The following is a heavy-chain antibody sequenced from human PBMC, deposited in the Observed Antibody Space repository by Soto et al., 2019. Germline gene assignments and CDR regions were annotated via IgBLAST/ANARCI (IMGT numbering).Heavy chain of an antibody. D-gene: IGHD4-17*01. Sequence: QVRLVQSGAEVKKPGASVKVSCKASGFTFRHYYMHWVRQAPGRGLEWMGVVDPSGGSTTYAQTFQGRLTMPRDTSTSTVCMQLTNLRSEETALYSCAIGRYTTVNILPLDYWGQGTLVTVSS. CDR3: AIGRYTTVNILPLDY. CDR1: GFTFRHYY. V-gene: IGHV1-46*01. CDR2: VDPSGGST. J-gene: IGHJ4*02.